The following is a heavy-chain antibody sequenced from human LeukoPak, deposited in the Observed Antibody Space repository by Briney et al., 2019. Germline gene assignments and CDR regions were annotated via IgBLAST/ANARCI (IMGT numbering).Heavy chain of an antibody. D-gene: IGHD6-19*01. V-gene: IGHV1-46*01. CDR3: ARSAASSGWYSLDY. CDR2: INPSGGST. Sequence: IINPSGGSTSYAQKFQGRVTMTRDTSTSTVYMELSSLRSEDTAVYYCARSAASSGWYSLDYWGQGTLVTVSS. J-gene: IGHJ4*02.